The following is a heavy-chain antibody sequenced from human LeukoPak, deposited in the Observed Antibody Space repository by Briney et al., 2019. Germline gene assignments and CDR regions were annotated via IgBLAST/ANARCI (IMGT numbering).Heavy chain of an antibody. V-gene: IGHV3-21*01. CDR3: ARGTPGSQNWFDP. J-gene: IGHJ5*02. Sequence: GGSLRLSCAASGFTFSSYSMNWVRQAPGKGLEWVSSISSSSSYIYYADSVKGRFTISRDNAKNSLYLQMNSLRAEDTAVYYCARGTPGSQNWFDPWGQGTLVTVSS. CDR1: GFTFSSYS. CDR2: ISSSSSYI. D-gene: IGHD1-26*01.